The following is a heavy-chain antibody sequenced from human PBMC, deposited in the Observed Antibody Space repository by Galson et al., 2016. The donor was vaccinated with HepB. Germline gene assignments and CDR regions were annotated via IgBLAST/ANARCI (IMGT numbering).Heavy chain of an antibody. J-gene: IGHJ4*02. Sequence: SVKVSCKAVGYTFVSFGISWVRQAPGQGLEWMGWISPYNGNTNFAQKFRARVTIITDTATNSVYMDLRDLRTDDTAVDFCARDGGDYAGAYYPPLDQWGGGTPVIVSS. CDR3: ARDGGDYAGAYYPPLDQ. CDR2: ISPYNGNT. CDR1: GYTFVSFG. V-gene: IGHV1-18*01. D-gene: IGHD1-26*01.